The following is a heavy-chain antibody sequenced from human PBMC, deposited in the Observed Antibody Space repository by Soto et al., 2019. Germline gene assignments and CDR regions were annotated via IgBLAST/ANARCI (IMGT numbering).Heavy chain of an antibody. J-gene: IGHJ4*02. Sequence: ASVKVSCKASCYTFTNFGISLGRQAPGQGLEWMGWVSPYSGNTNYAQKLQGRVTMTTDTSTSTAYMELRSLRSDDTAVYYCARDRDSSGSLSGYWGQGTLVTVSS. CDR2: VSPYSGNT. D-gene: IGHD3-22*01. CDR1: CYTFTNFG. CDR3: ARDRDSSGSLSGY. V-gene: IGHV1-18*01.